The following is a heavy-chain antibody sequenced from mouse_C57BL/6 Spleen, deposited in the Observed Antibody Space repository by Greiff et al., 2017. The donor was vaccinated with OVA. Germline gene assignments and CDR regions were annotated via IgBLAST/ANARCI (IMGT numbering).Heavy chain of an antibody. Sequence: VQLQQSGPELVKPGASVKMSCTASGYTFTDYNMHWVKQSHGKSLEWIGYINPNNGGTSYNQKIKGKATLTVNKSSSTAYMELRSLKSEESAVYYCARSRYSNYWYFDVWGKGTTVTVSS. D-gene: IGHD2-5*01. CDR3: ARSRYSNYWYFDV. J-gene: IGHJ1*03. CDR2: INPNNGGT. CDR1: GYTFTDYN. V-gene: IGHV1-22*01.